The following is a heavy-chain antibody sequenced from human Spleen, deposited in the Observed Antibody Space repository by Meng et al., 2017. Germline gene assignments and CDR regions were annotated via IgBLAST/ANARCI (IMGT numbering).Heavy chain of an antibody. CDR3: VRASYGSGSYDAFDI. D-gene: IGHD6-19*01. CDR2: ISYIGTT. V-gene: IGHV4-59*01. J-gene: IGHJ3*02. CDR1: GYSITGSYN. Sequence: SETLSLTCAVSGYSITGSYNWGWIRQPPGKGLDWIGYISYIGTTNYNPSLKSRVSISRDTSKNQFSLKLSSVTAADTAVYYCVRASYGSGSYDAFDIWGQGTMVT.